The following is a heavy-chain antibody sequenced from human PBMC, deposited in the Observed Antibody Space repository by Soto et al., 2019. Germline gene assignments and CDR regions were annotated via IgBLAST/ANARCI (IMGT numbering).Heavy chain of an antibody. CDR2: INPNSGGT. D-gene: IGHD6-13*01. Sequence: ASVKVSCKASGYTFTGYYMHWVRQAPGQGLEGMGWINPNSGGTNYAQKFQGRVTMTRDTSISTAYMELSRLRSDDTAVYYCARAGVVGSWYRPYYYYGMDVWGQGTTVTV. V-gene: IGHV1-2*02. CDR3: ARAGVVGSWYRPYYYYGMDV. CDR1: GYTFTGYY. J-gene: IGHJ6*02.